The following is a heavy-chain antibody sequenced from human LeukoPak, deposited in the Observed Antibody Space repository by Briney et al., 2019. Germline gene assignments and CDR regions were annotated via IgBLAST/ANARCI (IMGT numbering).Heavy chain of an antibody. V-gene: IGHV1-18*01. J-gene: IGHJ4*02. CDR2: IRAYNGNT. CDR3: ARTANWARPTTFDS. Sequence: ASVKLSCKASGYTFTSYGISWGRQAPGQGLEGMGWIRAYNGNTNPAQKLHGRVNMPTDKSTSTAYMALRSLRSADTAVYYCARTANWARPTTFDSWGQGTLVPVSS. CDR1: GYTFTSYG. D-gene: IGHD7-27*01.